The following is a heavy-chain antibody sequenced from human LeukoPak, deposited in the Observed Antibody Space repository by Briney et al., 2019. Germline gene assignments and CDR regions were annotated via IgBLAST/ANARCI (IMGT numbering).Heavy chain of an antibody. Sequence: SETLSLTSTVSGGSITSDSYYWVWVRQPPGKGLEWTGSIKYGGTTFYSSSLQSRITLSMDASKNQFSLRLTSVTAADTAVYYCARLGTYSGNLFDNWGQGTLVTVSS. CDR3: ARLGTYSGNLFDN. V-gene: IGHV4-39*01. J-gene: IGHJ4*02. CDR1: GGSITSDSYY. CDR2: IKYGGTT. D-gene: IGHD5-12*01.